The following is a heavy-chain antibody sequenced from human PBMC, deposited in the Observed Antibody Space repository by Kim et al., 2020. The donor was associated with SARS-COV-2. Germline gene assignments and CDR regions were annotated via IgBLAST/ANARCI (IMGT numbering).Heavy chain of an antibody. D-gene: IGHD3-22*01. CDR1: GYTFTTYG. CDR3: ARWGYHYDSSGFSAADY. V-gene: IGHV1-18*04. CDR2: ISAYNTKT. Sequence: ASVKVSCKASGYTFTTYGISWVRQAPAQGLEWMGRISAYNTKTNYAQKFQGRVTMTTDSSTSTAYMELRSLRSDDTAVYYCARWGYHYDSSGFSAADYWGQGTLVTVSS. J-gene: IGHJ4*02.